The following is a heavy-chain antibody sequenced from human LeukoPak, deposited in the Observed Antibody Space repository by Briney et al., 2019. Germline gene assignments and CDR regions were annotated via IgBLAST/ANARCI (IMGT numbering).Heavy chain of an antibody. D-gene: IGHD2/OR15-2a*01. J-gene: IGHJ5*02. V-gene: IGHV3-11*06. CDR1: GFSFSAYY. CDR3: ARDWAQSKEYWFDP. Sequence: PGGSLRLSCVASGFSFSAYYMSWIRQAPGKGLEWVSYIRTSSSDINYADSLKGRFTISRDNAKNSLYLQMNSLRAEDTAVYYCARDWAQSKEYWFDPLAREPWSPTPQ. CDR2: IRTSSSDI.